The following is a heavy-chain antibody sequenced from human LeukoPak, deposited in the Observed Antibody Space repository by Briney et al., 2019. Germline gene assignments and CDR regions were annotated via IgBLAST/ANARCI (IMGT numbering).Heavy chain of an antibody. CDR1: GGSFSGYY. Sequence: PSETLSLTCAVYGGSFSGYYWSWIRQPPGKGLEWIGEINHSGSTNYNPSLKSRVTMSVDTSKNQFSLKLSSVTAADTAVYYCARDGDLNWFDPWGQGTLVTVSS. CDR3: ARDGDLNWFDP. D-gene: IGHD3-10*01. J-gene: IGHJ5*02. V-gene: IGHV4-34*01. CDR2: INHSGST.